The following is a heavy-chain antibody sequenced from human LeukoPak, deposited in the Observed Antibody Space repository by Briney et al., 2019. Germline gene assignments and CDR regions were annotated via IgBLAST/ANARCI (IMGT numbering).Heavy chain of an antibody. Sequence: GGSLRHSCAASGFSFSNYWMHWVRQAPGKGLVWVTRMNSDGSATYYADSVQGRFTISRDNAKNTLYLQMNSLRAEDTAMYFCAKGPNYFDSWGQGTLVTVSS. CDR2: MNSDGSAT. J-gene: IGHJ4*02. V-gene: IGHV3-74*01. CDR1: GFSFSNYW. CDR3: AKGPNYFDS.